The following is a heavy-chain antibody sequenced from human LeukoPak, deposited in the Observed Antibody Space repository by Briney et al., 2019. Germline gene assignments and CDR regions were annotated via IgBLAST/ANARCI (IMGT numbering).Heavy chain of an antibody. CDR3: ARSWDYCGGDCYSRMSFDY. CDR1: GYTFTSYG. Sequence: SVKVSCKASGYTFTSYGISWVRQAPGQGLEWMGGIIPIFGTANYAQKFQGRVTITADESTSTAYMELSSLRSEDTAVYYCARSWDYCGGDCYSRMSFDYWGQGTLVTVSS. D-gene: IGHD2-21*02. CDR2: IIPIFGTA. V-gene: IGHV1-69*13. J-gene: IGHJ4*02.